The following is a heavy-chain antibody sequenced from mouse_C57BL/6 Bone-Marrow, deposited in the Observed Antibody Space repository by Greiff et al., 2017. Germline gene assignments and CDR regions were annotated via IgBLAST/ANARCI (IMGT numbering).Heavy chain of an antibody. V-gene: IGHV1-64*01. J-gene: IGHJ3*01. CDR1: GYTFTSYW. Sequence: VQLQQPGAELVKPGASVKLSCTASGYTFTSYWMHWVKQSPGQGLEWIGMIHPSSGSTNYNEKFKSMAILTVDKSSSTAYMQLSSLTSEDSAVYSCARSYYDYLYWGQGTLVTVSA. CDR3: ARSYYDYLY. D-gene: IGHD2-4*01. CDR2: IHPSSGST.